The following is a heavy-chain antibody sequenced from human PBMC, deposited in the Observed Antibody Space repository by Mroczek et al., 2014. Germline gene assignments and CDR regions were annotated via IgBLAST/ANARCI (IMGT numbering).Heavy chain of an antibody. CDR3: ARSKKAAATPLDY. D-gene: IGHD6-13*01. Sequence: QVQLQESGPGLVKPSETLSLTCTVSGGSISSYYWSWIRQPPGKGLEWIGYIYYSGSTNYNPSLKSRVTISVDTSKNQFSLKLSSVTAADTAVYYCARSKKAAATPLDYWGQGTLVTVSS. CDR1: GGSISSYY. CDR2: IYYSGST. V-gene: IGHV4-59*01. J-gene: IGHJ4*02.